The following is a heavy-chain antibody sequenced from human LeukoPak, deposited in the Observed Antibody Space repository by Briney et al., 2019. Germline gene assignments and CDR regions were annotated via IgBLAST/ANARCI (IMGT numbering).Heavy chain of an antibody. CDR3: ARHPPIQLWGFDY. CDR2: IYYSGNT. J-gene: IGHJ4*02. V-gene: IGHV4-59*08. D-gene: IGHD5-18*01. CDR1: GGSISNYY. Sequence: SETLSLTCTVSGGSISNYYWSWIRQPPGKGLEWIGYIYYSGNTNYNPSLKSRVTISVDTSKNQFSLKLSSVTAADTAEYYCARHPPIQLWGFDYWGQGTLVTVSS.